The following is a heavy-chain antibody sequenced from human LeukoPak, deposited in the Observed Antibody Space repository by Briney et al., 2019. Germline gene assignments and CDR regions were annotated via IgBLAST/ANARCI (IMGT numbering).Heavy chain of an antibody. V-gene: IGHV3-30*18. CDR1: GFTFSSYG. CDR3: AKDLGQQLDLDY. J-gene: IGHJ4*02. CDR2: ISYDGSNK. D-gene: IGHD6-13*01. Sequence: GGSLRLSCAASGFTFSSYGMHWVRQAPGKGLEWVAVISYDGSNKYYADSVKGRFTISRDNSKNTLYLQMNSLRAEDTAVYYCAKDLGQQLDLDYWGQGTLVTVSS.